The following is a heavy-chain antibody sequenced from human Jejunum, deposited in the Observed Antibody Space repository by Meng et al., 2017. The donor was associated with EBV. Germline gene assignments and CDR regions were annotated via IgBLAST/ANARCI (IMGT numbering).Heavy chain of an antibody. CDR1: GYTFTSHA. D-gene: IGHD4-23*01. Sequence: QVQRVQSGSEVKEPGASVKISCKASGYTFTSHAIHWVRQAPGQNLEWMGWIDAGNGNTKYSQKFKDRFTITRDTSATTAYMELSSLRSEDTAVYYCARAGSTPRGNWFDRWGQGALVTVSS. J-gene: IGHJ5*02. CDR2: IDAGNGNT. V-gene: IGHV1-3*01. CDR3: ARAGSTPRGNWFDR.